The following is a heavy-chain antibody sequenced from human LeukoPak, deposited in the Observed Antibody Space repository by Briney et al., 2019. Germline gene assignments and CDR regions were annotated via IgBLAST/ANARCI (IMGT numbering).Heavy chain of an antibody. CDR3: TPAPMPIVVVPAAAGRRFDP. J-gene: IGHJ5*02. CDR2: IKSKTDGGTT. D-gene: IGHD2-2*01. V-gene: IGHV3-15*01. CDR1: GFTFSNAW. Sequence: GGSLRLSCAASGFTFSNAWMSWVRQAPGKGLEWVGRIKSKTDGGTTDYAAPVKGRFTISRDDSKNTLYLQMNSLKTEDTAVYYCTPAPMPIVVVPAAAGRRFDPWGQGTQVTVSS.